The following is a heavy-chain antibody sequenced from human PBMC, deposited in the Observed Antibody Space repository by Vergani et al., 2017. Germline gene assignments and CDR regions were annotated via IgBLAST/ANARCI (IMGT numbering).Heavy chain of an antibody. J-gene: IGHJ5*02. V-gene: IGHV4-30-2*01. Sequence: QLQLQESGSGLVKPSQTLSLTCAVSGGSISSGGYSWSWIRQPPGKGLEWIGYIYHSGSTYYNPSLKSQVTISVDRSKNQFSLKLSSVTAADTAVYYCARGYYYDSSGYYPNWFDPWGQGTLVTVSS. D-gene: IGHD3-22*01. CDR1: GGSISSGGYS. CDR3: ARGYYYDSSGYYPNWFDP. CDR2: IYHSGST.